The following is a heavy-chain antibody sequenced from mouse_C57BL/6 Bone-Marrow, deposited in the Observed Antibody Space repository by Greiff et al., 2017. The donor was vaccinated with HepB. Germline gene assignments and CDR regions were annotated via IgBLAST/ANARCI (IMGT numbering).Heavy chain of an antibody. Sequence: QVQLQQPGAELVRPGASVKLSCKASGYTFTSSWMHWVKQRPGRGLEWIGRIDPNSGGTKYNEKFKSKATRTVDKPASTAYRQLSSLTSGDSAVDYWAREGTAQATWFAYWGQGTLVTVSS. D-gene: IGHD3-2*02. J-gene: IGHJ3*01. CDR2: IDPNSGGT. V-gene: IGHV1-72*01. CDR3: AREGTAQATWFAY. CDR1: GYTFTSSW.